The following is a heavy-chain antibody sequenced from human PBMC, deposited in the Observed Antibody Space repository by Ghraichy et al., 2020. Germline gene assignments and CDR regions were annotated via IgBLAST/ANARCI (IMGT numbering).Heavy chain of an antibody. D-gene: IGHD2-21*02. CDR1: GFTFNFFG. CDR3: ARKGCDGGDCYFDF. V-gene: IGHV3-48*03. Sequence: LSLTCAASGFTFNFFGMNWVRQAPGKGLECVSYIGSGGTIYYSDSVKGRFTISRDNAKNSVYLQMNSLRADDTGIYYCARKGCDGGDCYFDFWGQGTLVTVSS. CDR2: IGSGGTI. J-gene: IGHJ4*02.